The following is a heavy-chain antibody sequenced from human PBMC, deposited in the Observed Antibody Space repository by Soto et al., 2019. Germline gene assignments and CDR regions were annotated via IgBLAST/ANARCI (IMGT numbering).Heavy chain of an antibody. CDR3: ARVRGYYDSSGYSLLDAFDI. D-gene: IGHD3-22*01. J-gene: IGHJ3*02. V-gene: IGHV4-61*01. Sequence: PSETLSLTCTVSGGSVSSGSYYWSWIRQPPGKGLEWIGYIYYSGSTNYNPSLKSRVTISVDTSKNQFSLKLSSVTAADTAVYYCARVRGYYDSSGYSLLDAFDIWGQGTMVTVSS. CDR1: GGSVSSGSYY. CDR2: IYYSGST.